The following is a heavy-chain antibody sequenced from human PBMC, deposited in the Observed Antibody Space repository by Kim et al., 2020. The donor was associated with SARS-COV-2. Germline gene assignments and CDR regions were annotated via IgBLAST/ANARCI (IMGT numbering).Heavy chain of an antibody. Sequence: SETLSLTCTVSGGSISSYYWSWIRQPAGKGLEWIGRIYTSGSTNYNPSLKSRVTMSVDTSKNQFSLKLSSVTAADTAVYYCVGSREGRAIAAAGTVDYWGQGTLVTVSS. CDR1: GGSISSYY. CDR3: VGSREGRAIAAAGTVDY. D-gene: IGHD6-13*01. CDR2: IYTSGST. J-gene: IGHJ4*02. V-gene: IGHV4-4*07.